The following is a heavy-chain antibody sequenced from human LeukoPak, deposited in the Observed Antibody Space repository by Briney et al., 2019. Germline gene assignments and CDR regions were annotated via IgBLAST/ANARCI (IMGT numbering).Heavy chain of an antibody. CDR1: GFTFSSYE. V-gene: IGHV3-7*01. J-gene: IGHJ4*02. Sequence: GGSLRLSCAASGFTFSSYEMNWVRQAPGKGLEWVANIKEDGSEKYYVDSVKGRFTISRDNAKNSLYLQMNSLRAEDTAVYYCARDSADNLDWGQGTLVTVSS. CDR2: IKEDGSEK. CDR3: ARDSADNLD. D-gene: IGHD3-9*01.